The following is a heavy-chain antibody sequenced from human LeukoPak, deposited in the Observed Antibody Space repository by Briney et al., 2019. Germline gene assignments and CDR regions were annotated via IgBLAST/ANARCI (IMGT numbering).Heavy chain of an antibody. D-gene: IGHD1-14*01. V-gene: IGHV3-74*01. J-gene: IGHJ4*02. CDR2: INTDGSTA. CDR3: AKSNWNHYYFDY. CDR1: GFTFSSYW. Sequence: PGGSLRLSCAASGFTFSSYWMHWVRQAPGKGLVWVSRINTDGSTASYADSVKGRFTISRDNAKNSLYLQMNSLRDEDTAVYYCAKSNWNHYYFDYWGQGTLVTVSS.